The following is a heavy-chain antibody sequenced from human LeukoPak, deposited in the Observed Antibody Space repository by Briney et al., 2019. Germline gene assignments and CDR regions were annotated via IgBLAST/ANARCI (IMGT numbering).Heavy chain of an antibody. CDR3: ARKMVGAAGGVDY. CDR1: GFTFSSYE. D-gene: IGHD2-15*01. V-gene: IGHV3-48*03. Sequence: PGGSLRLSCAASGFTFSSYEMNWVRQAPGKGLEWVSYISGSGSTIYYADSVKGRFTISRDNAKNSLFLQMNSLRAEDTAVYYCARKMVGAAGGVDYWGQGTLVTVSS. J-gene: IGHJ4*02. CDR2: ISGSGSTI.